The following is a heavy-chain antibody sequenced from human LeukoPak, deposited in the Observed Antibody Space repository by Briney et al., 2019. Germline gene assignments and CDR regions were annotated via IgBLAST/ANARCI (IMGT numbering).Heavy chain of an antibody. CDR2: IIPIFGTA. Sequence: WASVKVSCKASGGTLSSYAISWVRQAPGQGLEWMGGIIPIFGTANYAQKFQGRVTITTDESTSTAYMELSSLRSEDTAVYYCAGGYSYGSLPRDWGQGTLVTVSS. D-gene: IGHD5-18*01. J-gene: IGHJ4*02. V-gene: IGHV1-69*05. CDR1: GGTLSSYA. CDR3: AGGYSYGSLPRD.